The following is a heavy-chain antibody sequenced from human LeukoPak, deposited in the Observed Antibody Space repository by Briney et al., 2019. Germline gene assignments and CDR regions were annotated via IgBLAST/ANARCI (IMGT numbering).Heavy chain of an antibody. V-gene: IGHV3-23*01. D-gene: IGHD3-10*01. CDR1: GFTFSSYA. CDR3: ARGGDEGDWFDP. Sequence: PGGSLRLSRAASGFTFSSYAMSWVRQAPGKGLEWVSAISGSGGSTYYADSVKGRFTISRDNSKNTLYLQMNSLRAEDTAVYYCARGGDEGDWFDPWGQGTLVTVSS. CDR2: ISGSGGST. J-gene: IGHJ5*02.